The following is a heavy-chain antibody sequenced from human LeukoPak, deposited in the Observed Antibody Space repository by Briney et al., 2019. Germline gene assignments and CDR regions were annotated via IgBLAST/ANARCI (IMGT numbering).Heavy chain of an antibody. CDR1: GGSFSGYY. D-gene: IGHD2-15*01. Sequence: SETLSLTCAVYGGSFSGYYWSWIRQPPGKGLEWIGEINHSGSTNYNPSLKSRVTISVDTSKNQFSLKLSSVTAADTAVYYCASRKPRSASPYYFDYWGQGTLVTVSS. J-gene: IGHJ4*02. CDR2: INHSGST. CDR3: ASRKPRSASPYYFDY. V-gene: IGHV4-34*01.